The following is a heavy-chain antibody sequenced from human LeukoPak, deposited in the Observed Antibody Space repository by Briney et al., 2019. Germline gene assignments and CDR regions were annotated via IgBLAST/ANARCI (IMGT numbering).Heavy chain of an antibody. CDR1: GFSFSDYY. D-gene: IGHD3-16*01. CDR3: ARDGQQGGFDY. Sequence: PGGSLRLSCAASGFSFSDYYMSWIRQAPGKGLEWVSFISSSSSYTNYADSVKGRFTISRDNAKKSLYLQMNSLRAEDTAVYYCARDGQQGGFDYWGQGALVTVSS. V-gene: IGHV3-11*06. J-gene: IGHJ4*02. CDR2: ISSSSSYT.